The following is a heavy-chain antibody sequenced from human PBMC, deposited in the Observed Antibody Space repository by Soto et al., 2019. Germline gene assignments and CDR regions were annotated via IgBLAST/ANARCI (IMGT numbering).Heavy chain of an antibody. CDR1: GFTFSSYT. CDR2: VRCSGGST. CDR3: ARDYPPRGDYRGWFEP. J-gene: IGHJ5*02. D-gene: IGHD4-17*01. V-gene: IGHV3-23*01. Sequence: PGGSLRLSCAASGFTFSSYTMNWVRQAPGKGLEWVSAVRCSGGSTTYADSVKGRFTISRDNSKNTLYLQMNSLRAEDTAVYYCARDYPPRGDYRGWFEPWGQGTLVTVSS.